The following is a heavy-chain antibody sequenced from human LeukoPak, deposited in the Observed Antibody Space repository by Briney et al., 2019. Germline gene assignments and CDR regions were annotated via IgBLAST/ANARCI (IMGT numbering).Heavy chain of an antibody. CDR2: IKQDGSER. J-gene: IGHJ4*02. D-gene: IGHD5-12*01. Sequence: PGGSLRLSCAASGFSVSGYWMSWVRQAPGKGLEWVANIKQDGSERHYADSVKGRSTISRDNAQNSLYLQMNSLRAEETAVYYCARVFGAYDSIDCWGQGTLVTVS. V-gene: IGHV3-7*01. CDR3: ARVFGAYDSIDC. CDR1: GFSVSGYW.